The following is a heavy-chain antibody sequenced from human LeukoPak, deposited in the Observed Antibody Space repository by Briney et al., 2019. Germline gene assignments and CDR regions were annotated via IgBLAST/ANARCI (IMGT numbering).Heavy chain of an antibody. V-gene: IGHV4-39*01. CDR2: LYDSGST. Sequence: PSDTLSLTCTFSGGSISSSGYNWDWIRQPPGKGLDWIGELYDSGSTYYNPSLKSRVTIAVDTSNNQFSLKLSSVTASDRTVYFCARHTRPGYSGYEDAFHIWGQGTMVTVSS. J-gene: IGHJ3*02. D-gene: IGHD5-12*01. CDR3: ARHTRPGYSGYEDAFHI. CDR1: GGSISSSGYN.